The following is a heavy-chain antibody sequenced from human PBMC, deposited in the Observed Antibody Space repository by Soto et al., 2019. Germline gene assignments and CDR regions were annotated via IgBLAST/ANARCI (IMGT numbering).Heavy chain of an antibody. CDR2: MTGSGSAI. D-gene: IGHD2-21*01. Sequence: GSLRLSCAASGFSFSNSEMNWIRQAPGKGLEWVSHMTGSGSAIYYADSVKGRFTISRDNAKNSLYLHLNSLRAEDTALYYCARSGGDYRPFDSWGQGTPVTVSS. V-gene: IGHV3-48*03. J-gene: IGHJ4*02. CDR3: ARSGGDYRPFDS. CDR1: GFSFSNSE.